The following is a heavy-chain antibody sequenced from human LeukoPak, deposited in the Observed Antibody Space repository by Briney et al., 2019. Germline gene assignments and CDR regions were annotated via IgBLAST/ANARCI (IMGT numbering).Heavy chain of an antibody. CDR1: GFTFDDYA. CDR2: ISWNSGSI. Sequence: GGSLRLSCAASGFTFDDYAMHWVRQAPGKGLEWVSGISWNSGSIGYADSVKGRFTISRDNAKNSLYLQMNSLRAEDTALYYCATGGSGSYYFNWGQGTLVTVSS. J-gene: IGHJ4*02. V-gene: IGHV3-9*01. CDR3: ATGGSGSYYFN. D-gene: IGHD3-10*01.